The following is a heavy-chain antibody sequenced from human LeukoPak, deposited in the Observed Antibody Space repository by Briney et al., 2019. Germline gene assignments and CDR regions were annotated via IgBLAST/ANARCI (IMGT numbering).Heavy chain of an antibody. CDR2: ISISSSYI. CDR3: ARDRIRYLGLPFDY. Sequence: TGGSLRLSCAASGFTFSSYSMNWVRQAPGKGLEWVSSISISSSYIYYADSVKGRFTISRDNAKNSLYLQMNSLRAEDTAVYYCARDRIRYLGLPFDYWGQGTLVTVSS. J-gene: IGHJ4*02. CDR1: GFTFSSYS. V-gene: IGHV3-21*01. D-gene: IGHD1-1*01.